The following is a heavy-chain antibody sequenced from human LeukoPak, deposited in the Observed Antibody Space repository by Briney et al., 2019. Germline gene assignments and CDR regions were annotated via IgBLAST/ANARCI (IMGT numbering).Heavy chain of an antibody. V-gene: IGHV4-59*01. CDR2: IYYSGST. CDR1: GGSISSYY. Sequence: SETLSLTCTVSGGSISSYYWSCIRQPPGKGLEWIGYIYYSGSTNYNPSLKSRVTISVDTSKNQFSLKLSSVTAADTAVYYCARVRGYGAFDIWGQGTMVTVSS. D-gene: IGHD1-1*01. CDR3: ARVRGYGAFDI. J-gene: IGHJ3*02.